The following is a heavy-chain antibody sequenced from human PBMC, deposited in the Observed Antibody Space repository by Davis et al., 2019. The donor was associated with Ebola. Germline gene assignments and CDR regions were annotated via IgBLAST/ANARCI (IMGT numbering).Heavy chain of an antibody. CDR3: ATAYYDFWSGYSRGWFDP. V-gene: IGHV1-2*02. CDR1: GYTFTGYY. J-gene: IGHJ5*02. D-gene: IGHD3-3*01. CDR2: INPNSGGT. Sequence: ASVKVSCKASGYTFTGYYMHWVRQAPGQGLEWMGWINPNSGGTNYAQKFQGRVTMTRDTSISTAYMELSSLRSEDTAVYYCATAYYDFWSGYSRGWFDPWGQGTLVTVSS.